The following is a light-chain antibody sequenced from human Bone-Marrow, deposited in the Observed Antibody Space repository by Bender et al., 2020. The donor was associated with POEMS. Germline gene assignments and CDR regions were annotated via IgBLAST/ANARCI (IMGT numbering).Light chain of an antibody. J-gene: IGLJ3*02. Sequence: QSALTQPASVSGSPGQSITISCSGVSRDVGPYDLVSWYQQYPGKAPKLIIFEVYKRPPGISDRFSGSRSGNTASLTISGLLAEDEADYYCHSYAVDVSWVFGGGTKVTVL. CDR2: EVY. CDR3: HSYAVDVSWV. V-gene: IGLV2-23*02. CDR1: SRDVGPYDL.